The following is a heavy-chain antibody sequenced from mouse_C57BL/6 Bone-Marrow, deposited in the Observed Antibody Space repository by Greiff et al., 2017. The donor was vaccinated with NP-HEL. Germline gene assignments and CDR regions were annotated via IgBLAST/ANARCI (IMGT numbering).Heavy chain of an antibody. V-gene: IGHV14-4*01. D-gene: IGHD2-1*01. J-gene: IGHJ2*01. CDR3: TGVTFDY. Sequence: VQLQQSGAELVRPGASVKLSCTASGFNIKDDYMHWVKQRPEQGLEWIGWIDPENGDTEYASKFQGKATITADTSSNTAYLQLSSLTSEDTAVYYCTGVTFDYWGQGTTLTVSS. CDR1: GFNIKDDY. CDR2: IDPENGDT.